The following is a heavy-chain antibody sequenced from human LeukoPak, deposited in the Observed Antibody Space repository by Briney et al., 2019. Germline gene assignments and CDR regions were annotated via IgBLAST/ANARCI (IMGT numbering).Heavy chain of an antibody. CDR1: GGSFSGYY. CDR3: ARGATKPRSHYYYMDV. V-gene: IGHV4-34*01. J-gene: IGHJ6*03. CDR2: INHSGST. Sequence: SETLSLTCAVHGGSFSGYYWSWIRQPPGKGLEWIGEINHSGSTNYNPSLKSRVTISVDTSKNQFSLKLSSVTAADTAVYYCARGATKPRSHYYYMDVWGKGTTVTVSS.